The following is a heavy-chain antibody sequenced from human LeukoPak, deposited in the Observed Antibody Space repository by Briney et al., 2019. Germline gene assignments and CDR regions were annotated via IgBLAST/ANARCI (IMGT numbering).Heavy chain of an antibody. V-gene: IGHV4-34*01. CDR2: IKHRGNT. D-gene: IGHD1-26*01. CDR3: ARQLVGSTTHDY. Sequence: SETLSLTCAVYGGSFSNYYWSWIRQPPGKGLEWLGEIKHRGNTNYNPSLKSRVTISVDTSKNQFSLKLNSVTAADTAVYYCARQLVGSTTHDYWGQGILVTVSS. J-gene: IGHJ4*02. CDR1: GGSFSNYY.